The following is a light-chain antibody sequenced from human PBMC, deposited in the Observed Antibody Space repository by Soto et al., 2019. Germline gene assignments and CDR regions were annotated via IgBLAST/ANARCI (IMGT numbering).Light chain of an antibody. CDR1: QTIATY. CDR2: GAS. CDR3: QQFYYYPHT. J-gene: IGKJ2*01. Sequence: IQMTQSPSSLSASVGDRVTLTCRASQTIATYLNWYQQKPGQVPEVLIYGASRLHVGVPSRFTGSGYGTDFTLTINNLQPEDFAIYYCQQFYYYPHTFGQGNKLEVK. V-gene: IGKV1-39*01.